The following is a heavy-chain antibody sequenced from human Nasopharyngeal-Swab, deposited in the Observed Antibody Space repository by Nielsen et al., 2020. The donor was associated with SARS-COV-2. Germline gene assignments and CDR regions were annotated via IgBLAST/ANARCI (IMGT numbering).Heavy chain of an antibody. Sequence: GESLKISCAASGFTFGSYWMNWVRLAPVNRLEWVATVKQDGSAIYHVDSLKGRFTISRDNAKNSLYLQRNSLRAGDTAVYYCARGFDYWGQGTLVTVSS. CDR1: GFTFGSYW. CDR2: VKQDGSAI. CDR3: ARGFDY. J-gene: IGHJ4*02. V-gene: IGHV3-7*04.